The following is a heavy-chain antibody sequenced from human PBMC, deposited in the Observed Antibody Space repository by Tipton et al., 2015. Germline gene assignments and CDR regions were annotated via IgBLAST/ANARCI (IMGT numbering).Heavy chain of an antibody. D-gene: IGHD6-19*01. CDR2: IYSGGST. Sequence: SLRLSCAASGFTVSSKYMSWVRQAPGKGLEWVSIIYSGGSTYYPDSVKGRFTISRDSSENTLYLQMNSLRAEDTAIYYCAKDLGYSSGWFDFEYWGQGTLVTVSS. V-gene: IGHV3-53*05. J-gene: IGHJ4*02. CDR3: AKDLGYSSGWFDFEY. CDR1: GFTVSSKY.